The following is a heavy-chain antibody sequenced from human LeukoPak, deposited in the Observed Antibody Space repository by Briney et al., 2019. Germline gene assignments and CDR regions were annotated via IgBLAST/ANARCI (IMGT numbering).Heavy chain of an antibody. CDR2: IIPIFGTA. CDR3: ARELGYGGNSFDY. V-gene: IGHV1-69*13. CDR1: GGTFSSYA. J-gene: IGHJ4*02. D-gene: IGHD4-23*01. Sequence: SVKVSCKASGGTFSSYAISWVRQAPGQGLEWMGGIIPIFGTANYAQKFQGRVTITADESTSTAYMELSSLRSEDTAVYYCARELGYGGNSFDYWGQGTLVTVSS.